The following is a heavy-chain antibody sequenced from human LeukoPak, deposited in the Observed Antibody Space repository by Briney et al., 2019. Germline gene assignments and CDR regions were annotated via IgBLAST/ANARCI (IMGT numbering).Heavy chain of an antibody. Sequence: ASVKVSCKASGYTFTGYYMHWVRQAPGQGLEWMGWINPNSGDTNFAQKFQGRVTMTRDTSISAIYMELSRLRSDDTAVYYCARDGIFDNWGQGTLVTVSS. V-gene: IGHV1-2*02. CDR2: INPNSGDT. CDR1: GYTFTGYY. D-gene: IGHD1-26*01. J-gene: IGHJ4*02. CDR3: ARDGIFDN.